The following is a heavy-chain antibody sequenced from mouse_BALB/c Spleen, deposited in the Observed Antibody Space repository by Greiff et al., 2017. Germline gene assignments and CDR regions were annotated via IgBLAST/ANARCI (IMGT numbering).Heavy chain of an antibody. CDR1: GFNIKDYY. CDR3: KRQLGLNHYFDY. J-gene: IGHJ2*01. V-gene: IGHV14-4*02. Sequence: EVQLQQSGAELVRPGASVKLSCTASGFNIKDYYMHWVKQRPEQGLEWIGWIDPENGDTEYAPKFQGKATMTADTSSNTAYLQLSSLTSEDTAVYYCKRQLGLNHYFDYWGQGTTLTVSS. D-gene: IGHD3-2*01. CDR2: IDPENGDT.